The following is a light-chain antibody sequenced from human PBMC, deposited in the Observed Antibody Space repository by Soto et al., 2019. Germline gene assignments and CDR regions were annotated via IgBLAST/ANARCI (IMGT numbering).Light chain of an antibody. Sequence: QSVLTQPASVSGSLGQSITLSCTGTSTDVGGYIYVSWYQQYPGKAPKLIIFEIYNRPSGVSDRFSGSRSGNTASLTISSLQTEDEADYYCSSYYSSSKILFGGGTKVTVL. J-gene: IGLJ2*01. CDR1: STDVGGYIY. V-gene: IGLV2-14*01. CDR3: SSYYSSSKIL. CDR2: EIY.